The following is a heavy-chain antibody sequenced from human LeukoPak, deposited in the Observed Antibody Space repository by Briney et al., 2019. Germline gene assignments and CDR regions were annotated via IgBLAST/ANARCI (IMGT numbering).Heavy chain of an antibody. CDR3: ARVRYDSSGLDY. CDR1: GGSISSYY. CDR2: IYYSGST. D-gene: IGHD3-22*01. J-gene: IGHJ4*02. V-gene: IGHV4-59*01. Sequence: SETLSLTCTVSGGSISSYYWSWIRQPPGQGLEWIGYIYYSGSTNYNPSLKSRVTISVDMSKMQFSLKPSSVTAADAAVYYCARVRYDSSGLDYWGQGTLVTVSS.